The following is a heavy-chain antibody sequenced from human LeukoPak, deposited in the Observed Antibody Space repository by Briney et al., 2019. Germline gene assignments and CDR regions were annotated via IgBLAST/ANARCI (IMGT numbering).Heavy chain of an antibody. CDR2: ISGSGGST. CDR1: GFTFSSYG. CDR3: AKVMVRGVIIN. Sequence: GGSLRLSCAASGFTFSSYGMSWVRQAPGKGLEWVSAISGSGGSTYYADSVKGRFTISRDNSKNTLYLQMNSLRAEDTAVYYCAKVMVRGVIINWGQGTLVAVSS. V-gene: IGHV3-23*01. J-gene: IGHJ4*02. D-gene: IGHD3-10*01.